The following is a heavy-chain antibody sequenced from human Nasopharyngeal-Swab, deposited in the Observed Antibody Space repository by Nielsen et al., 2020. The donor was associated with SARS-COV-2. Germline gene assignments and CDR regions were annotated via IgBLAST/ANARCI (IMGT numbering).Heavy chain of an antibody. CDR2: IYYSGST. CDR1: GSSISSGGYY. D-gene: IGHD3-10*01. J-gene: IGHJ6*03. CDR3: ARERGELLVYYYYYMDV. V-gene: IGHV4-31*03. Sequence: SETLSLTCTVSGSSISSGGYYWSWIRQHPGKGLEWIGYIYYSGSTYYNPSLKSRVTISVDTSKNQFSLKLSSVTAADTAVYYCARERGELLVYYYYYMDVWGKGTTVTVSS.